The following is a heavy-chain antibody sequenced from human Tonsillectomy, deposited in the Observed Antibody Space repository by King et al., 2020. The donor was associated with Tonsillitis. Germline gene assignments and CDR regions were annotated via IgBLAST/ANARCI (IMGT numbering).Heavy chain of an antibody. Sequence: DVQLVESGGGLVQPGGSLRLSCTGSTFLFSNYWMTWLRQAPGKGLEWVAAIKQDASQKFYMDSVKGRFTTSRDNAKISLYQQMNSLRAEDTAVYYCISGVNADYWGQGTLVTVSS. CDR1: TFLFSNYW. D-gene: IGHD1-1*01. V-gene: IGHV3-7*01. CDR2: IKQDASQK. J-gene: IGHJ4*02. CDR3: ISGVNADY.